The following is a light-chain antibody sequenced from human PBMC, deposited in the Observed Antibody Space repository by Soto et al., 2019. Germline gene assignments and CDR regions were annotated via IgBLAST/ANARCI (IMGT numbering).Light chain of an antibody. CDR1: QSVSSY. V-gene: IGKV3-11*01. J-gene: IGKJ4*01. CDR2: DAS. Sequence: EIVLTQSPATLSLSPGERATLSCMASQSVSSYLAWYHQKPVPAPRLLIYDASNRATGIPARFSGSGSGTDFTLTISRLEPEDFLFYYCLQRSNWPLTFGGGTKVDIK. CDR3: LQRSNWPLT.